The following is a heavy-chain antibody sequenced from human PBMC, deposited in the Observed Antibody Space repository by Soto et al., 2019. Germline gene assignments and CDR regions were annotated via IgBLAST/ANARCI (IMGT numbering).Heavy chain of an antibody. D-gene: IGHD3-16*02. CDR3: AHLMITYGGVVADDAFDF. CDR2: IYWDGDK. Sequence: ITLTESGPTLMKPTQTLTLTCTFSGFSLSDTNVGVAWIRQPPGEALEWLAVIYWDGDKRYSPSLSSRLTVTKGTSENQVVLQMTSVDPVDTATYFCAHLMITYGGVVADDAFDFWGQGTMVTISS. V-gene: IGHV2-5*02. J-gene: IGHJ3*01. CDR1: GFSLSDTNVG.